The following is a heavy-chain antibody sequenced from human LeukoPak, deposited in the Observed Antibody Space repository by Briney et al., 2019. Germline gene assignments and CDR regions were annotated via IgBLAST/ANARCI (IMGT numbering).Heavy chain of an antibody. J-gene: IGHJ5*02. CDR1: GFTFSSYA. V-gene: IGHV3-23*01. D-gene: IGHD4-23*01. Sequence: PGGSLRLSCAASGFTFSSYAMSWVRQAPGKGLEWVSAISGSGGSTYYADSVKGRFTISRDNSKNTLYLQMNSLRAEDTAVYYCAKDTHCGGNPYLTFDPWGPGTLVTVSS. CDR3: AKDTHCGGNPYLTFDP. CDR2: ISGSGGST.